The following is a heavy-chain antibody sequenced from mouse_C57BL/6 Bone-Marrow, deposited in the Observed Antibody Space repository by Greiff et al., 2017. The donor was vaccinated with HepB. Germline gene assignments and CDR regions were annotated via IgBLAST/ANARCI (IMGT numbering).Heavy chain of an antibody. Sequence: EVQLQQSGAELVRPGASVKLSCTASGFNIKDDYMHWVKQQPEQGLEWIGWIDPENGDTEYASKIQGKATITADHSSNTAYLQLSSLTSEDTAVYYCTTGSTVVARGYAMDYWGQGTSVTVSS. V-gene: IGHV14-4*01. CDR2: IDPENGDT. D-gene: IGHD1-1*01. J-gene: IGHJ4*01. CDR1: GFNIKDDY. CDR3: TTGSTVVARGYAMDY.